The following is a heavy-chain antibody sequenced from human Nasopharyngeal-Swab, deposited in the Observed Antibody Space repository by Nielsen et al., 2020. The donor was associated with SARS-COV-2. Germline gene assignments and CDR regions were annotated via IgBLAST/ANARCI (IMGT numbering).Heavy chain of an antibody. D-gene: IGHD3-10*01. V-gene: IGHV3-21*01. J-gene: IGHJ4*02. CDR3: ASNPAMVRAVKDY. Sequence: VRKAPGKGLEWVSSISSSSSYIYYADSVKGRFTISRDNAKNSLYLQMNSLRAEDTAVYYCASNPAMVRAVKDYWGQGTLVTVSS. CDR2: ISSSSSYI.